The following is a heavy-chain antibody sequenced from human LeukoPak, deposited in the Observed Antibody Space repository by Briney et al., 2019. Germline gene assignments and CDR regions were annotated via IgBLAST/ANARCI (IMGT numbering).Heavy chain of an antibody. Sequence: SETLSLTCTVSGGSISGYYWTWIRQPPGKGLEWIGFIYYSGATKYNPSLKSRVTVSLDTSKNQFSLRLNSVTAADTAVYYCARRVAVPGSYYFDYWSQGTLVTVSS. CDR2: IYYSGAT. V-gene: IGHV4-59*08. J-gene: IGHJ4*02. CDR1: GGSISGYY. CDR3: ARRVAVPGSYYFDY. D-gene: IGHD2-15*01.